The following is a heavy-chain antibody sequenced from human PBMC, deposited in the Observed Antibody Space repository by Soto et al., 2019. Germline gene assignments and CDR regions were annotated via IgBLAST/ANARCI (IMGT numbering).Heavy chain of an antibody. J-gene: IGHJ4*02. CDR1: GDFSSSYY. Sequence: SETLSLTCTVCGDFSSSYYWSWIRQSPERGLEWIGYVYYSGSTNYNPSLKSRVTISVDTSQKQFSLKMRSVTAADTAVYFCARGKSGYYPYFDNWGQGTLVTVSS. V-gene: IGHV4-59*01. CDR2: VYYSGST. CDR3: ARGKSGYYPYFDN. D-gene: IGHD3-22*01.